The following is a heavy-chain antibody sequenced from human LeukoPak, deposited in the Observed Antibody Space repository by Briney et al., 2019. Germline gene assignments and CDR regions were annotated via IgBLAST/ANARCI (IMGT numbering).Heavy chain of an antibody. V-gene: IGHV3-7*01. Sequence: PGGSLRLSCATSGFIFSSYWMCWVRQAPGKGLEWVANIKSDGSEEYYGDSVKGRFTISRDNAKDSLFLQMNSLRPEDTAVYYCAREKNRVVLTAPLQYWGQGTLVTVSS. CDR2: IKSDGSEE. CDR1: GFIFSSYW. CDR3: AREKNRVVLTAPLQY. J-gene: IGHJ4*02. D-gene: IGHD4/OR15-4a*01.